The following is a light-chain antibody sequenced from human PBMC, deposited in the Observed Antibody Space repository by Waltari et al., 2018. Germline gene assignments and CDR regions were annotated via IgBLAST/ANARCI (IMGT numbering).Light chain of an antibody. J-gene: IGKJ3*01. CDR3: MQSLQTPFT. CDR1: QSLLQSNGHDF. Sequence: EIVMTPSPLYLPVTSGEPASIPCRSSQSLLQSNGHDFLDWYLQKPGLSPQLLIYLGSNRASGVPDRFSGSGSGTDFTLKISSVEAEDVGVYYCMQSLQTPFTFGPGTKVDFK. CDR2: LGS. V-gene: IGKV2-28*01.